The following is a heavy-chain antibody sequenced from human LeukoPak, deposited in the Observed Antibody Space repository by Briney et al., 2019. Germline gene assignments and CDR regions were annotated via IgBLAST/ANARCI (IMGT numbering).Heavy chain of an antibody. Sequence: GESLKISCKGSGYSFTSYWIGWVRQMPGKGLEWMGIIYPGDSDTRYSPSFQGQVTISADKSISTAYLQCSSLKASDTAMYYCARTPEFWSGPNDYWGQGTLVTVSS. CDR1: GYSFTSYW. J-gene: IGHJ4*02. D-gene: IGHD3-3*01. V-gene: IGHV5-51*01. CDR2: IYPGDSDT. CDR3: ARTPEFWSGPNDY.